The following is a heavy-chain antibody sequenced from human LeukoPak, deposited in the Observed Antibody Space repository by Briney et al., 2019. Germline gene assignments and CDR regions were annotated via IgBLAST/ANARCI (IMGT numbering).Heavy chain of an antibody. J-gene: IGHJ4*02. CDR1: GFTFSNYA. D-gene: IGHD2-8*02. CDR2: FSASGGRT. CDR3: AKGLLDPNLVLDY. V-gene: IGHV3-23*01. Sequence: GGSLRLSCAASGFTFSNYAMTWVRPAPGKGLEWVSSFSASGGRTYYADSVKGRFTISRDNSKNTLYLQLNSLRAEDTAVYFCAKGLLDPNLVLDYWGQGTLVTVSS.